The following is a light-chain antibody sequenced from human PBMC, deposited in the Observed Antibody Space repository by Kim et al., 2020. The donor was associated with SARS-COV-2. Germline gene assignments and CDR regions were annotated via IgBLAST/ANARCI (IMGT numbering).Light chain of an antibody. J-gene: IGLJ1*01. V-gene: IGLV3-19*01. CDR3: SSRDSSGEHLL. CDR1: SLRKYY. CDR2: DKN. Sequence: SSELTQDPAVSVALGQTVRITCQGDSLRKYYASWYQQKPGQAPIVVIYDKNTRPSGIPDRFAGSSSGNTASLTIAGARAEDEGDFYCSSRDSSGEHLLFGTGTKVT.